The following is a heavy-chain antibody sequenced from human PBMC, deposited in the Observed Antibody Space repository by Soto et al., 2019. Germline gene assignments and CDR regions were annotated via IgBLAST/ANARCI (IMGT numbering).Heavy chain of an antibody. Sequence: PSATLSLTCTVSGGSISVYYWKWIRQSPGKGLEWIGYISYSGTTKYNPSLKSRVTISVDTSKNQFSLKLSSVTAADTAVYYCARSRRNYFDPWGQGTLVTVSS. CDR3: ARSRRNYFDP. J-gene: IGHJ5*02. V-gene: IGHV4-59*01. CDR2: ISYSGTT. CDR1: GGSISVYY.